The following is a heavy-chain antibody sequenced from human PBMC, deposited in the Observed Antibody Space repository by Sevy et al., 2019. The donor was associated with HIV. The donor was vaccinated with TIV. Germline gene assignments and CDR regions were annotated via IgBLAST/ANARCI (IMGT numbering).Heavy chain of an antibody. D-gene: IGHD6-13*01. Sequence: SETLSLTCTVSGGSISSSTYYWAWIRQPPGKGLEWIGSIYYSGSTYYNPSLKSRVTISVDTSKNQFSLRLSSVTAADTAVYYCPRRTYSRTTFDYWGQGTLVTVSS. CDR1: GGSISSSTYY. CDR2: IYYSGST. J-gene: IGHJ4*02. CDR3: PRRTYSRTTFDY. V-gene: IGHV4-39*01.